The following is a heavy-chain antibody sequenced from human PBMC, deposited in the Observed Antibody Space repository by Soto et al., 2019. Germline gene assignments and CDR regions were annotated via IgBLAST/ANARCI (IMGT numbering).Heavy chain of an antibody. D-gene: IGHD3-10*01. J-gene: IGHJ4*02. CDR2: IYYSGST. CDR1: GGSISSGDYY. CDR3: ARAQWFGELVFFDY. V-gene: IGHV4-30-4*01. Sequence: SETLSLTCTVSGGSISSGDYYWSWIRQPPGKGLEWIGYIYYSGSTYYNPSLKSRVTISVDTSKNQFSLKLSSVTAADTAVYYCARAQWFGELVFFDYWGQGTLVTVSS.